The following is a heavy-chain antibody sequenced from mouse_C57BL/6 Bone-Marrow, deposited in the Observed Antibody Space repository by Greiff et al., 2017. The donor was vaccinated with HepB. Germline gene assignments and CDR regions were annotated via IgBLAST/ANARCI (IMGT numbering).Heavy chain of an antibody. CDR1: GFTFSDYY. V-gene: IGHV5-16*01. CDR3: ARQLRLRIDY. D-gene: IGHD3-2*02. CDR2: INYDGSST. Sequence: DVMLVESEGGLVQPGSSMKLSCTASGFTFSDYYMAWVRQVPEKGLEWVANINYDGSSTYYLDSLKSRFIISRDNAKNILYLRMSSLKSEDTATYYCARQLRLRIDYWGQGTTLTVSS. J-gene: IGHJ2*01.